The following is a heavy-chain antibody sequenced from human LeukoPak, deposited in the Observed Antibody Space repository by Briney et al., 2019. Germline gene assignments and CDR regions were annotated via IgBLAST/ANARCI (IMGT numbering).Heavy chain of an antibody. CDR1: GGSISSYY. J-gene: IGHJ4*02. V-gene: IGHV4-59*01. CDR3: ATGNDRRFFDY. D-gene: IGHD1-1*01. Sequence: SETLSLTCTVSGGSISSYYWSWIRQPPGKALEWIGYIYNSGSINYNPSLKGRVTMSVDTSKNQVSLKLTSGTPADTAVYYCATGNDRRFFDYWGQGTLVTVSS. CDR2: IYNSGSI.